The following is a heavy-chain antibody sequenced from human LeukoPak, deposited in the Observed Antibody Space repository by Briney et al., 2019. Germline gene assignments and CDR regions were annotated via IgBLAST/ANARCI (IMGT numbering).Heavy chain of an antibody. J-gene: IGHJ4*02. CDR2: ISSSGSTI. D-gene: IGHD3-22*01. CDR1: GFTFSDYY. V-gene: IGHV3-11*01. Sequence: GGSLRLSCAASGFTFSDYYMSWIRQAPGKGLEWVSYISSSGSTIFYADSVKGRFTISRDNAKNSLYLQMNSLRAEDTAVYYCTRGLYYYDSSGYSLFDYWGQGTLVTVSS. CDR3: TRGLYYYDSSGYSLFDY.